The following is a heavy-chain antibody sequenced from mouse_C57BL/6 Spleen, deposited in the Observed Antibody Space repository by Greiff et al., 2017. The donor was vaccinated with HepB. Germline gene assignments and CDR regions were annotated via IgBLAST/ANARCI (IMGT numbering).Heavy chain of an antibody. V-gene: IGHV3-6*01. CDR2: ISYDGSN. Sequence: EVQLQESGPGLVKPSQSLSLTCSVTGYSITSGYYWNWIRQFPGNKLEWMGYISYDGSNNYNPSLKNRISITRDTSKNQFFLKLNSVTTEDTATYYCARGGDYGYPWFAYWGQGTLVTVSA. J-gene: IGHJ3*01. D-gene: IGHD2-2*01. CDR1: GYSITSGYY. CDR3: ARGGDYGYPWFAY.